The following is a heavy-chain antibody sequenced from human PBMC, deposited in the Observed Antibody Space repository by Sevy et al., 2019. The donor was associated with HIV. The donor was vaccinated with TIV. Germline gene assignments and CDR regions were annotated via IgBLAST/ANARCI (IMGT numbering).Heavy chain of an antibody. J-gene: IGHJ6*02. CDR3: ARVDYYDSSGYYRDYYYYGMDV. D-gene: IGHD3-22*01. V-gene: IGHV4-59*01. Sequence: SETLSLTCTVSGGSISSYYWSWIRQPPGKGLEWIGYIYYSGSTNYNPSLKSRVTISVATSKNQFSLKLSSVTAADTAVYYCARVDYYDSSGYYRDYYYYGMDVWGQGTTVTVSS. CDR2: IYYSGST. CDR1: GGSISSYY.